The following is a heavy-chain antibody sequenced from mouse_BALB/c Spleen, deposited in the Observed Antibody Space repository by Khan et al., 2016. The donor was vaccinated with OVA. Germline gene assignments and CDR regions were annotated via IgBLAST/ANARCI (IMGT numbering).Heavy chain of an antibody. CDR1: GFTFSSYS. CDR2: ISSGGDYT. V-gene: IGHV5-6*01. D-gene: IGHD4-1*01. Sequence: EVELVESGGDLVKPGGSLKLSCAASGFTFSSYSMSWVRQTPDKRLEWVATISSGGDYTYYPDSVKGRFTISRDNAKNTLYLQMSSLKSEDTARYYVASHLTGSFAYWGQGTLVTVSA. CDR3: ASHLTGSFAY. J-gene: IGHJ3*01.